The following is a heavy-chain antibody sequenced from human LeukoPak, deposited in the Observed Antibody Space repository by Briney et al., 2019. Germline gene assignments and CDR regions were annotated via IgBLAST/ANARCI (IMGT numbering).Heavy chain of an antibody. CDR3: ARVPHKPGIAVAGNRYYFDY. Sequence: SETLSLTCTVSGGSISSSSYYWGWIRQPPGKGLEWIGSIYYSGSTYYNPSLKSRVTISVDTSKNQFSLKLSSVTAADTAVYYCARVPHKPGIAVAGNRYYFDYWGQGTLVTVSS. CDR1: GGSISSSSYY. V-gene: IGHV4-39*07. J-gene: IGHJ4*02. D-gene: IGHD6-19*01. CDR2: IYYSGST.